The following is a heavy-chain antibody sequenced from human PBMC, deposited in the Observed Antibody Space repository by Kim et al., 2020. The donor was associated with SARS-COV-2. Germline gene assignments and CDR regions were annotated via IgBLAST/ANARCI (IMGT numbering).Heavy chain of an antibody. Sequence: WGSLRLSCAASGFTFSSYAMHWVRQAPGKGLEYVSAISSNGGSTYYANSVKGRFTISRDNSKNTLYLQMGSLRAEDMAVYYCARGPYYGSGSSYYYGMDVWGQGTTVTVSS. CDR1: GFTFSSYA. CDR2: ISSNGGST. V-gene: IGHV3-64*01. CDR3: ARGPYYGSGSSYYYGMDV. D-gene: IGHD3-10*01. J-gene: IGHJ6*01.